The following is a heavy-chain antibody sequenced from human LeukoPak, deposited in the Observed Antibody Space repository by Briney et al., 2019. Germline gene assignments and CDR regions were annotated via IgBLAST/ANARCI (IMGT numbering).Heavy chain of an antibody. CDR2: ISWNSGSI. D-gene: IGHD1-7*01. CDR1: GFTFDDYA. V-gene: IGHV3-9*01. J-gene: IGHJ4*02. Sequence: PGRSLRLSCAASGFTFDDYAMHWVRQAPGKGLEWVSGISWNSGSIGYADSVKGRFTISRDNAKNSLYLQMNSLRAEDTALYYCAKDLELTLPLRFDYWGQGTLVTVSS. CDR3: AKDLELTLPLRFDY.